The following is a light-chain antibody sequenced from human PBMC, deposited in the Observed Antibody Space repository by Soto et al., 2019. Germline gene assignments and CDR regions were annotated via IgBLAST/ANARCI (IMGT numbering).Light chain of an antibody. J-gene: IGKJ4*01. CDR3: QQYFTTPSPS. CDR1: QSVLYSSNNKNY. CDR2: WAS. Sequence: DIVMTQSPDSLAVSLGERATINCKSSQSVLYSSNNKNYLAWYQQKPGQPPKLLIYWASTRESGVPDRLSGSGSGTDFTLTISSLRAEDVAVYHCQQYFTTPSPSFGGGTKVEIK. V-gene: IGKV4-1*01.